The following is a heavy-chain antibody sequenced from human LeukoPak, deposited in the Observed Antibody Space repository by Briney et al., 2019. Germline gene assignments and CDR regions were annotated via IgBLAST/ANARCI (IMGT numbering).Heavy chain of an antibody. CDR2: IYYSGST. Sequence: PSETLSPTCTVSGGSISSSSYYWGWIRQPPGKGLEWIGSIYYSGSTYYNPSLKSRVTISVDTSKNQFSLKLSSVTAADTAVYYCASNTAMVKVVVYYYYMDVWGKGTTVTVSS. CDR3: ASNTAMVKVVVYYYYMDV. D-gene: IGHD5-18*01. CDR1: GGSISSSSYY. V-gene: IGHV4-39*01. J-gene: IGHJ6*03.